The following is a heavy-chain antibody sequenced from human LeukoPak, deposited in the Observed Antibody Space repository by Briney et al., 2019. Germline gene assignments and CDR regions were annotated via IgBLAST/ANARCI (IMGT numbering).Heavy chain of an antibody. CDR2: IKSKTHGGTT. Sequence: GGSLRLSCAASGFTFSLAWMSWVRQAPGKGLEWVGRIKSKTHGGTTDYAAPVKGRFTISRDDSKNTLYLQMNSLKTEDTAVYYCISDGYREVATIGYWYFHLWGRGTLVTVSS. CDR1: GFTFSLAW. CDR3: ISDGYREVATIGYWYFHL. J-gene: IGHJ2*01. V-gene: IGHV3-15*01. D-gene: IGHD5-12*01.